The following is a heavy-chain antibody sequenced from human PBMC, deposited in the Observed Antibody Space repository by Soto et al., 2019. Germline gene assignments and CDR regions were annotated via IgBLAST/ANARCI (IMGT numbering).Heavy chain of an antibody. Sequence: SETLSLTCTVSSGSISSGGDYLSWIRQHPGKGLEWIGYIYYSGSTYYNPSLKSRVTISVDTSKNQFSLKLSSVTAADTAVYYCARGGVTTVVKNAFDIWGQGTMVTVSS. CDR3: ARGGVTTVVKNAFDI. CDR2: IYYSGST. CDR1: SGSISSGGDY. J-gene: IGHJ3*02. D-gene: IGHD4-17*01. V-gene: IGHV4-31*03.